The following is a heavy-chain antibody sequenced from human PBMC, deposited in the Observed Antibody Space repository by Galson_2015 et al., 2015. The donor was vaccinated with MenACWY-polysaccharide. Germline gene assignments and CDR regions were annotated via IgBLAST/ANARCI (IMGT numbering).Heavy chain of an antibody. D-gene: IGHD3-10*01. CDR1: GFTFSSDW. Sequence: SLRLSCAASGFTFSSDWMHWVRQAPGKGLVWVSRINNDATTINYAVSVKGRFIISRDNAKNTLYLQMNSLRAEDTAVYYCARRGGSYYDSWGQGTLVTVSS. J-gene: IGHJ4*02. CDR3: ARRGGSYYDS. CDR2: INNDATTI. V-gene: IGHV3-74*01.